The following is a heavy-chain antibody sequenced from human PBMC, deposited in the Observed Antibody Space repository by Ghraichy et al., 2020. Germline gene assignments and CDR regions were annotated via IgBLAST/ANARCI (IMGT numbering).Heavy chain of an antibody. J-gene: IGHJ6*02. CDR3: ARGPRKHHAYYYGSGSYSRFDYYYYGMDV. CDR2: INHSGST. CDR1: GGSFSGYY. V-gene: IGHV4-34*01. Sequence: SETLSLTCAVYGGSFSGYYWSWIRQPPGMGLEWIGEINHSGSTNYNPSLKSRVTISVDTSKNQFSLKLSSVTAADTAVYYCARGPRKHHAYYYGSGSYSRFDYYYYGMDVWGQGTTVTVSS. D-gene: IGHD3-10*01.